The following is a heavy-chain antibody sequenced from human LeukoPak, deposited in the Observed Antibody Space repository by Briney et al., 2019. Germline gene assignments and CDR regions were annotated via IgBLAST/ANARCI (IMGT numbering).Heavy chain of an antibody. CDR3: ARAPSYYDTTGDVFDY. J-gene: IGHJ4*02. CDR2: IYYSDST. V-gene: IGHV4-30-4*01. Sequence: SQTLSLTCNVSGDSITSGDYYWSWIRQPPGKGLEWIGYIYYSDSTNYNPSLKSRVTILVDTSKNQFSLKLSSATAADTAVYFCARAPSYYDTTGDVFDYWGQGTLVTVSS. CDR1: GDSITSGDYY. D-gene: IGHD3-22*01.